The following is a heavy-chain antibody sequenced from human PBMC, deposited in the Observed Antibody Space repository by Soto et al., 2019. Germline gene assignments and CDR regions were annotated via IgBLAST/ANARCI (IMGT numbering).Heavy chain of an antibody. Sequence: QVQLQESGPGLVKPSQTLSLTCTVSGGSISSGGYYWSWIRQHPGKGLEWIGYIYYSGSTYYNPSLKGRVTISVDTSKIHFSLKLSSVTAADTAVYYCARVTFGQLLGTDFDYWGQGTLVTVSS. J-gene: IGHJ4*02. CDR2: IYYSGST. V-gene: IGHV4-31*03. CDR3: ARVTFGQLLGTDFDY. D-gene: IGHD3-10*01. CDR1: GGSISSGGYY.